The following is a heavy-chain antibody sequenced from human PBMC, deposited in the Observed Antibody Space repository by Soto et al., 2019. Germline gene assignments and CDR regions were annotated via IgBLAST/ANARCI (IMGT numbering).Heavy chain of an antibody. J-gene: IGHJ4*02. D-gene: IGHD3-22*01. CDR1: GFTFSSYW. CDR2: INSDGSRT. V-gene: IGHV3-74*01. Sequence: EVQLVESGGGIVQPGGSLRLSCAASGFTFSSYWMHWVRQAPGKGLVWVSRINSDGSRTSYADSAKGRFTISRDNAKNTVYVQMNSLRAEDTAVYYCARGDGEYYDGNGYLGRHWGQGTLVTVSS. CDR3: ARGDGEYYDGNGYLGRH.